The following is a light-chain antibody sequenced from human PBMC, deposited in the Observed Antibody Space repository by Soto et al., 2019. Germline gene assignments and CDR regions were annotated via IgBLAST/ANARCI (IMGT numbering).Light chain of an antibody. CDR2: WAS. CDR1: QSVLYSSNNKNY. J-gene: IGKJ2*01. CDR3: QQYYSTPPYT. V-gene: IGKV4-1*01. Sequence: DIVMTQSPDSLAVSLGERATINCKSSQSVLYSSNNKNYLAWYQQKSGQPPKLLIYWASTREPGVPDRFSGSGSGTDFTLTISSLQAEDVAVYYCQQYYSTPPYTFGQGTKLGIK.